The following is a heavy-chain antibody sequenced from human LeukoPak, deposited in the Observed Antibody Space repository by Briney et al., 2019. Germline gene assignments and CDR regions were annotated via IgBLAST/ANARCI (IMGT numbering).Heavy chain of an antibody. V-gene: IGHV3-33*06. CDR1: GFTFSSYG. CDR2: IWYDGVNK. D-gene: IGHD1-26*01. Sequence: GGSLRLSRAASGFTFSSYGMHWVRQAPGKGLEWVAVIWYDGVNKYYVDSVKGRFTISRDNSKNTLYLQMKSLRAEDTAVYYCAKDYRPIVGASYYFDYWGQGTLVTVSS. CDR3: AKDYRPIVGASYYFDY. J-gene: IGHJ4*02.